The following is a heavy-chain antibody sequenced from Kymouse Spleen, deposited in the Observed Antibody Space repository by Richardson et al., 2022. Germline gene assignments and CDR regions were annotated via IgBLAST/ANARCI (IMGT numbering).Heavy chain of an antibody. CDR2: ISWNSGSI. J-gene: IGHJ6*02. Sequence: EVQLVESGGGLVQPGRSLRLSCAASGFTFDDYAMHWVRQAPGKGLEWVSGISWNSGSIGYADSVKGRFTISRDNAKNSLYLQMNSLRAEDTALYYCAKDYGSGSYYYYGMDVWGQGTTVTVSS. CDR3: AKDYGSGSYYYYGMDV. D-gene: IGHD3-10*01. V-gene: IGHV3-9*01. CDR1: GFTFDDYA.